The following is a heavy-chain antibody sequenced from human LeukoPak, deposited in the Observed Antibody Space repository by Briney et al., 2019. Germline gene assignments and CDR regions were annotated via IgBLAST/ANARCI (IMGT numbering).Heavy chain of an antibody. V-gene: IGHV1-2*02. J-gene: IGHJ5*02. D-gene: IGHD6-13*01. CDR1: GYTFTGYY. CDR2: INPNSGGT. CDR3: ARGRRVAAAAVQYNWFDP. Sequence: ASVKVSCKASGYTFTGYYMHWVRQAPGQGLEWMGWINPNSGGTNYAQKFQGRVTMTRDTSISTAYMELSRLRSDDTAVYYCARGRRVAAAAVQYNWFDPWVQGTLVTVSS.